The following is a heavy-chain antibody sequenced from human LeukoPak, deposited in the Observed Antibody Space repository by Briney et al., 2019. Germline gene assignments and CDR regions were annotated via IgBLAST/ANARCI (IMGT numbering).Heavy chain of an antibody. CDR3: AKGREGRGGATPLLDY. D-gene: IGHD3-10*01. Sequence: GGSLRLSCAASGFTFSSYRMSWVRQAPGKGLEWVANINQDGSEKYFVDSVKGRFTISRDNAKNSLYLQMNSLRVEDTAVYYCAKGREGRGGATPLLDYWGQGTLVTVSS. CDR1: GFTFSSYR. V-gene: IGHV3-7*03. J-gene: IGHJ4*02. CDR2: INQDGSEK.